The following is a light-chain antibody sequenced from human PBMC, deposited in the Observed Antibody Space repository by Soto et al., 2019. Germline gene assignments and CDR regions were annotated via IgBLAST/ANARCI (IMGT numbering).Light chain of an antibody. V-gene: IGKV1-27*01. J-gene: IGKJ1*01. CDR2: AAS. Sequence: DIQMTQSPSSLSASVGDRVTITCRASQGISNYLAWYQQKPGTVPKLLISAASTLQTGVPSRFSGGGSGTDFTITISSLQPDDVATYYCQKYNSAPWTFGQGTKVAIK. CDR1: QGISNY. CDR3: QKYNSAPWT.